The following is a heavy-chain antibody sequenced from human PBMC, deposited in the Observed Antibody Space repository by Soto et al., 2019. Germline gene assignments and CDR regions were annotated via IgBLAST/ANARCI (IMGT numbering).Heavy chain of an antibody. Sequence: SETLSLTCAVYGGSFSGYYWSWIRQPPGKGLEWIGEINHSGSTNYNPSLKSRVTISVDTSKNQFSLKLSSVTAADTAVYYCARGVTWIQLWIYYYYMDVWGKGTTVT. J-gene: IGHJ6*03. V-gene: IGHV4-34*01. CDR3: ARGVTWIQLWIYYYYMDV. CDR2: INHSGST. D-gene: IGHD5-18*01. CDR1: GGSFSGYY.